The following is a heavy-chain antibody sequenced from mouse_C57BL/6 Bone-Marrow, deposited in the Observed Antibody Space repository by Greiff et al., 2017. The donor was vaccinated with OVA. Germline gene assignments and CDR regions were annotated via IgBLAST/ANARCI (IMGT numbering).Heavy chain of an antibody. D-gene: IGHD2-3*01. CDR2: IDPANGNP. CDR3: ARFGYSYYFDY. CDR1: GYTIKNTY. V-gene: IGHV14-3*01. J-gene: IGHJ2*01. Sequence: VQLKQSVAELVRPGASVKLSCTASGYTIKNTYMHWVKQRPEQGLEWIGRIDPANGNPKYAPKFQGKATITADTSSNTAYLQLSSLTSEDTAIYYCARFGYSYYFDYWGQGTTLTVSS.